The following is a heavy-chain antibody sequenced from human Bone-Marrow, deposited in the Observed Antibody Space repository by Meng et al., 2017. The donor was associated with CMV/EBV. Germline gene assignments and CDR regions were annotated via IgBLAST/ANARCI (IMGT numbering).Heavy chain of an antibody. D-gene: IGHD6-13*01. CDR1: GFTFTHAW. CDR2: IKSETDGGAT. J-gene: IGHJ3*02. Sequence: GESLKISCAGSGFTFTHAWMSWVRQAPGKGLEWVGRIKSETDGGATDYATPVKGRFIISRDDSKDTLHLQMNSLRAEDTAVYHCARELLSIAAENAFDIWGQGTMVTVSS. CDR3: ARELLSIAAENAFDI. V-gene: IGHV3-15*01.